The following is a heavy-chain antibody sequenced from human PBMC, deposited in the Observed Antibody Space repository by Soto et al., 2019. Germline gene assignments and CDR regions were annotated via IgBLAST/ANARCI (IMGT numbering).Heavy chain of an antibody. CDR1: GGSISSYY. D-gene: IGHD2-2*01. J-gene: IGHJ5*02. Sequence: SETLSLICTVSGGSISSYYWSWIRQPPGKGLEWIGYIYYSGSTNYNPSLKSRVTISVDTSKNQFSLKLSSVTAADTAVYYCARSYCSSTSCRRWFDPWGQGTLVTVSS. CDR3: ARSYCSSTSCRRWFDP. V-gene: IGHV4-59*01. CDR2: IYYSGST.